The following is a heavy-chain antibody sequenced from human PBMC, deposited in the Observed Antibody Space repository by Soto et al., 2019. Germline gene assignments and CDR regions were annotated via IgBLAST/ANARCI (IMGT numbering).Heavy chain of an antibody. D-gene: IGHD6-6*01. CDR2: VNTYNGNP. Sequence: QVQLVQSGVEVKKPGASVKVSCKASGYTFTNYAISWVRQAPGRGLEWRGWVNTYNGNPNYAQIFQGRVTMTTDTSTGTAYMELRSLKSDDSAVYYCASDSQYSTDWQRFDSGGQGTLVTVSS. J-gene: IGHJ4*02. CDR1: GYTFTNYA. V-gene: IGHV1-18*01. CDR3: ASDSQYSTDWQRFDS.